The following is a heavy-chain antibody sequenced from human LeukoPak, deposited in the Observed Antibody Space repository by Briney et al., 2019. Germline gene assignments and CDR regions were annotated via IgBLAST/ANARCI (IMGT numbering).Heavy chain of an antibody. CDR3: ARVLGGYCSSTSCYTDYYYYMDV. D-gene: IGHD2-2*02. J-gene: IGHJ6*03. V-gene: IGHV1-18*01. CDR1: GYTFTSYG. CDR2: ISAYNGNT. Sequence: ASVKVSCKASGYTFTSYGISWVRQAPGQGLEWMGWISAYNGNTNYAQKLQGRVTMTTDTSTSTAYMELRSLRSDDTAVYYCARVLGGYCSSTSCYTDYYYYMDVWGKGTTVTVSS.